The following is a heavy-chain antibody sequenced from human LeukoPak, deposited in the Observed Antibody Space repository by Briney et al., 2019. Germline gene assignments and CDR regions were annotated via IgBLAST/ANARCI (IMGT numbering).Heavy chain of an antibody. D-gene: IGHD4-17*01. CDR2: INSDGSST. CDR3: ARIQDYGDYVEYFDY. J-gene: IGHJ4*02. V-gene: IGHV3-74*01. CDR1: GFTFSSYW. Sequence: GRSLRLSCAASGFTFSSYWMHWVRHAPGKGLVWVSRINSDGSSTSYADSVKGRFTISRDNAKNSLYLQMNSLRAEDTAVYYCARIQDYGDYVEYFDYWGQGTLVTVSS.